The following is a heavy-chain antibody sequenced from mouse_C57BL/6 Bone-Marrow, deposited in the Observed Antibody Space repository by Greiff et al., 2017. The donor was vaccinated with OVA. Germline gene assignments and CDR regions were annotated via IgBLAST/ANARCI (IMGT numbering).Heavy chain of an antibody. V-gene: IGHV3-6*01. CDR2: ISYDGSN. J-gene: IGHJ2*01. CDR3: ARGPKGDFDY. CDR1: GYSITSGYY. Sequence: ESGPGLVKPSQSLSLTCSVTGYSITSGYYWNWIRQFPGNKLEWMGYISYDGSNNYNPSLKNRISITRDTSKNQFFLKLNSVTTEDTATYYCARGPKGDFDYWGQGTTLTVSS.